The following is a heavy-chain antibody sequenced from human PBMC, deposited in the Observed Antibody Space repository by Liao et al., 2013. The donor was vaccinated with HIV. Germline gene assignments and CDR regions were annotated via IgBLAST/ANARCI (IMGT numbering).Heavy chain of an antibody. J-gene: IGHJ5*02. V-gene: IGHV4-61*02. CDR2: IYTSGTT. D-gene: IGHD3-3*01. Sequence: QVQLQESGPGLVKTSETLSLTCSVSGGSIGSGSYYWNWIRQPAGKGLEWIGRIYTSGTTNYNPSLNGRVTISLDTSKNQISLKVTSVSAADTAVYYCARDWGGNYNFWSGRSGFDPWGQGTLVTVSS. CDR1: GGSIGSGSYY. CDR3: ARDWGGNYNFWSGRSGFDP.